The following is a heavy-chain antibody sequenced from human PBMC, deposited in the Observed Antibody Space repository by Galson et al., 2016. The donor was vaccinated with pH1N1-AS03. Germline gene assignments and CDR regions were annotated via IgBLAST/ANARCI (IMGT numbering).Heavy chain of an antibody. Sequence: SLRLSCAASGFSFNTFAMSWVRQAQGKGLEWVSSISASGGDTYYADSVKGRFTISRDNSRNTLYLQMNSLRAADAAIYYCARRSPWESYYFDYWGQGTLVTVSS. CDR1: GFSFNTFA. D-gene: IGHD3-16*01. CDR2: ISASGGDT. CDR3: ARRSPWESYYFDY. J-gene: IGHJ4*02. V-gene: IGHV3-23*01.